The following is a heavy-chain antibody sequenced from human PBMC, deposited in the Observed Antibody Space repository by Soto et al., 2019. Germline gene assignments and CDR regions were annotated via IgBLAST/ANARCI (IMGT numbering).Heavy chain of an antibody. CDR2: INAGNGNT. CDR3: ARGRITGYSYGYLVYYYGMDV. D-gene: IGHD5-18*01. V-gene: IGHV1-3*01. CDR1: GYTFTSYA. J-gene: IGHJ6*02. Sequence: ASVKVSCKASGYTFTSYAMHWVRQAPGQRLEWMGWINAGNGNTKYSQKFQGRVTITRDTSASTAYMELSSLRSEDTAVYYCARGRITGYSYGYLVYYYGMDVWGQGTTVTVSS.